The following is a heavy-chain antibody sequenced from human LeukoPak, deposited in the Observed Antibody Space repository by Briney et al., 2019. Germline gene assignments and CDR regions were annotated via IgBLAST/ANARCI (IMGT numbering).Heavy chain of an antibody. Sequence: ASVNVSCKASGYTFSGYYFHWVRQAPGQGLEWMGWINPNSGGTNYAQKFQGRVTMTRDTSISMVYMELSSLRSDDTAVYYCARATSFDYWGQGTLVTVSS. J-gene: IGHJ4*02. D-gene: IGHD3-16*01. CDR2: INPNSGGT. V-gene: IGHV1-2*02. CDR1: GYTFSGYY. CDR3: ARATSFDY.